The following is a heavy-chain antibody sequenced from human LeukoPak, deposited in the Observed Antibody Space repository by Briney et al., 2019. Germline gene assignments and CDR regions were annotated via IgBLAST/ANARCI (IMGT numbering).Heavy chain of an antibody. CDR2: IIPSGHTT. J-gene: IGHJ5*02. CDR1: GFTFSSHG. Sequence: GGSLRLSCAASGFTFSSHGMNWVRQAQGKGLEWVSGIIPSGHTTYYADSVRGRFTISRDNSRNTLYLQMNSLRAEDTAVYYCAKDFLSALWFGELGIFDPWGQGTLVTISS. CDR3: AKDFLSALWFGELGIFDP. D-gene: IGHD3-10*01. V-gene: IGHV3-23*01.